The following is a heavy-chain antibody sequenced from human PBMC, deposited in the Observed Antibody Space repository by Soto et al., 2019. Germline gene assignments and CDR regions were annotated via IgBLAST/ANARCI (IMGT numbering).Heavy chain of an antibody. CDR1: GGTFSSYA. J-gene: IGHJ3*02. D-gene: IGHD3-3*01. CDR2: IIPIFGTA. Sequence: SVKVSCKASGGTFSSYAISWVRQAPGQGLEWMGGIIPIFGTANYAQKFQGRVTITADESTSTAYMELSSLRSEDTAVYYCACATIFGVVIRTFDTWGQGTMVTVSS. V-gene: IGHV1-69*13. CDR3: ACATIFGVVIRTFDT.